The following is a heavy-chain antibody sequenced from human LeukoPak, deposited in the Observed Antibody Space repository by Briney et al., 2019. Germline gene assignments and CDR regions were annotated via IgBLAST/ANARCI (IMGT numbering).Heavy chain of an antibody. D-gene: IGHD5-18*01. CDR3: AREDYSYGFGY. J-gene: IGHJ4*02. CDR2: ISSSGSTI. Sequence: GGSLRLSCAASGFTFSSYEMNWVRRAPGKGLEWVSYISSSGSTIYYADSVKGRFTISRDNAKNSLYLQMNSLRAEDTAVYYCAREDYSYGFGYWGQGTLVTVSS. V-gene: IGHV3-48*03. CDR1: GFTFSSYE.